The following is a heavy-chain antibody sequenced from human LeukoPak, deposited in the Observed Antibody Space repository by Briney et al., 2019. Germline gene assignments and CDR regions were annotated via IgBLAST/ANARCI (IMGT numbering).Heavy chain of an antibody. CDR3: ARDMYSSSWFLNYYYYHGMDV. V-gene: IGHV3-33*01. Sequence: GGSLRLSCAASGFTFSSYGMHWVRQAPGKGLEWVAVIWYDGSNKYYADSVKGRFTISRDNSKNTLYLQMNSLRAEDTAVYYCARDMYSSSWFLNYYYYHGMDVWGQGTTVTVSS. D-gene: IGHD6-13*01. CDR2: IWYDGSNK. J-gene: IGHJ6*02. CDR1: GFTFSSYG.